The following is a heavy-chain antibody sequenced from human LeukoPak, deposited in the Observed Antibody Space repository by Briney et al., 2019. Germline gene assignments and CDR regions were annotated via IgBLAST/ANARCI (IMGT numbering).Heavy chain of an antibody. CDR1: GYTFTSYY. J-gene: IGHJ4*02. D-gene: IGHD6-19*01. CDR3: ARGVVAVGSDY. Sequence: ASVKVSCKASGYTFTSYYMHWVRQAPGQGLEGMGIINPSGGSTSYAEKFQGRVTMTRDTSTSTVYMELSSLRSEDTAVYYCARGVVAVGSDYWGQGTLVTVSS. V-gene: IGHV1-46*01. CDR2: INPSGGST.